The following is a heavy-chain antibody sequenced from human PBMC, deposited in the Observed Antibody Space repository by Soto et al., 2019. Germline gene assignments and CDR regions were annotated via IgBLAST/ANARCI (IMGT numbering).Heavy chain of an antibody. CDR1: GGSITTYQ. CDR2: GYSGFT. Sequence: QVQLQESGPGLVKPSETLSLTCTVSGGSITTYQWSWIRQPPGKGLEWIGGYSGFTDYNPPLESRATISVDHSKNQFSLTLRSVTAADTAVYYCARAYGDYSFFFDYWGQGALVTVSS. V-gene: IGHV4-59*01. CDR3: ARAYGDYSFFFDY. J-gene: IGHJ4*02. D-gene: IGHD4-17*01.